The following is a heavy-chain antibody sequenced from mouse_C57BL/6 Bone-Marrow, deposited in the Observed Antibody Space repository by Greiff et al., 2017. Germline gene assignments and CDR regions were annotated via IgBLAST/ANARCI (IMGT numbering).Heavy chain of an antibody. Sequence: VQLQQSGAELVRPGASVKLSCTASDYNINDDYMHWVKQRPEQGLEWIGWIDPENGDTEYASKFQGKATIAADTSSNTAYLQLSSLTCEGTAVSYLSTCSGCNYRRCFDVWGTGTTVTVSS. CDR1: DYNINDDY. CDR3: STCSGCNYRRCFDV. J-gene: IGHJ1*03. CDR2: IDPENGDT. D-gene: IGHD2-1*01. V-gene: IGHV14-4*01.